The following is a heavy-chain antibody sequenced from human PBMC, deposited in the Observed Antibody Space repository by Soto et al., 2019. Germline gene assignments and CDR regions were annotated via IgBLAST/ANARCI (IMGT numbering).Heavy chain of an antibody. CDR2: ISSSSSYV. J-gene: IGHJ3*02. CDR1: GLTFSSYS. D-gene: IGHD2-2*01. V-gene: IGHV3-21*01. Sequence: GGSLRLSCAASGLTFSSYSMNWVRQAPGKGLEWVSSISSSSSYVYYADSVKGRFTISRDNAKNSLYLQMNSLRAEDTAVYYCARVSGYCSSTSCHFDAFDIWGQGTMVTVSS. CDR3: ARVSGYCSSTSCHFDAFDI.